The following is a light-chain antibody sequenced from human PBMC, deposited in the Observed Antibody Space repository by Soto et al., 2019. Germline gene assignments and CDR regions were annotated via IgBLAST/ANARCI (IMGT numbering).Light chain of an antibody. CDR2: DAS. J-gene: IGKJ5*01. CDR1: QSVSSSY. Sequence: EIVLTQSPATLSLSPGERATLSCGASQSVSSSYLAWYQQKPGLAPRLLIYDASSRATGIPDRFRCSGSGTDFTLTISRLEPEDFAVYYCQQYGSSPPTFGQGTRLEIK. V-gene: IGKV3D-20*01. CDR3: QQYGSSPPT.